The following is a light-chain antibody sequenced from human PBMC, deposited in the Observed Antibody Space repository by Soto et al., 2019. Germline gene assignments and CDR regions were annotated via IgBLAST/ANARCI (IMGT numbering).Light chain of an antibody. CDR1: QGFGSY. V-gene: IGKV1-9*01. J-gene: IGKJ4*01. CDR3: QQLNSYPPGV. Sequence: DIQWPQSPSFLPASVEERVTITGRASQGFGSYLAWYQKKPGKAPKLLIYAASTLQSGVPSRFSGSGSGTEFTLTISSLQPEDFATYYLQQLNSYPPGVFGGGTKVEIK. CDR2: AAS.